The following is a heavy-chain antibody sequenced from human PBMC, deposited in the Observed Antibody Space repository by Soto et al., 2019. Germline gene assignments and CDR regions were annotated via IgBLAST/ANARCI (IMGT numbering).Heavy chain of an antibody. J-gene: IGHJ4*02. Sequence: QVQLVESGGGVVQPGRSLRLSCAASGFTFSSYAMHWVCQGPGKGLEWVAVMSYDGSNKYYADSVKGRFTISRDNSKNTLYLQMNSLRAEDTAVYYCARKDFSKSVDFVYWGQGTLVTVSS. D-gene: IGHD4-4*01. CDR1: GFTFSSYA. CDR2: MSYDGSNK. V-gene: IGHV3-30-3*01. CDR3: ARKDFSKSVDFVY.